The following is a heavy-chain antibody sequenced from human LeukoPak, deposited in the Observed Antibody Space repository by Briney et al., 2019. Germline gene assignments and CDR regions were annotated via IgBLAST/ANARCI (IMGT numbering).Heavy chain of an antibody. J-gene: IGHJ5*02. CDR2: MNPNSGNT. V-gene: IGHV1-8*01. D-gene: IGHD5-18*01. CDR1: GYTFTSYD. CDR3: ARWVQGSFGHKWFDP. Sequence: ASVKVSCKASGYTFTSYDINWVRQATGQGLEWMGCMNPNSGNTGYAQKFQGRVTMTRNTSIGTAYMELSSLRSEDTAVYYCARWVQGSFGHKWFDPWGQGTLVTVSS.